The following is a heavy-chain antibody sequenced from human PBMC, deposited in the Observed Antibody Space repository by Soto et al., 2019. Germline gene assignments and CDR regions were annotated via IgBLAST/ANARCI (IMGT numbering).Heavy chain of an antibody. V-gene: IGHV3-9*02. CDR1: GFTADDYA. J-gene: IGHJ4*02. Sequence: EVQLVESGGGLVQPGRSLRLSCVASGFTADDYAMHWVRQAPGKGLEWVSGISSNSDTIDYADSVKGRFTISRDNAKTSLFMQMNSLRPEDRAMYYCAKDMKWGGMTTIHYFDSWGQGTLVTVSS. CDR3: AKDMKWGGMTTIHYFDS. CDR2: ISSNSDTI. D-gene: IGHD4-17*01.